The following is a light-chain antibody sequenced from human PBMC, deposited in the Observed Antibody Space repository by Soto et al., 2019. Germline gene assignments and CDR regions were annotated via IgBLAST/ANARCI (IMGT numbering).Light chain of an antibody. CDR3: QQRSNWPPLT. CDR1: QSVSSY. J-gene: IGKJ3*01. V-gene: IGKV3-11*01. Sequence: EIVLTQSPATLSLSPGERATLSCRASQSVSSYLAWYQQKPGQAPRLLIYDASNRATGIPARFSGSGSGTDFTLTISSLEPEEFAVYYCQQRSNWPPLTFGPGTKVDIQ. CDR2: DAS.